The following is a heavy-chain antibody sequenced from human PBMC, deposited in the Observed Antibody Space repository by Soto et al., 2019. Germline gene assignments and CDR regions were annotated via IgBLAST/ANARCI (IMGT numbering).Heavy chain of an antibody. CDR1: GYTFTSYA. J-gene: IGHJ4*02. V-gene: IGHV1-3*01. Sequence: QVQLVQSGAEVKKPGASVKVSCTASGYTFTSYAMHWVRQAPGQRLEWMGWINAGNGNTNYSQKFQGRVTITRDTSASTAYMELSSLRSEDTAVYYCARELQYSSGWSYYFDYWGQGTLVTVSS. CDR3: ARELQYSSGWSYYFDY. D-gene: IGHD6-19*01. CDR2: INAGNGNT.